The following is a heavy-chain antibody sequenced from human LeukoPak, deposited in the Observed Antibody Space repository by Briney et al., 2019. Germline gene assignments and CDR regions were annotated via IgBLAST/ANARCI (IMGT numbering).Heavy chain of an antibody. J-gene: IGHJ4*02. D-gene: IGHD3-22*01. V-gene: IGHV3-48*03. CDR1: GFTFSSYD. Sequence: PGGSLRLSCAASGFTFSSYDMNWVRQAPGKGLECISYISTSGSITLYADSVKGRFTISRDNAKNSLYLQMNSLRAEDTAVYYCARGPLGYDSSGYYYVPLYFDYWGQGTLVTVSS. CDR2: ISTSGSIT. CDR3: ARGPLGYDSSGYYYVPLYFDY.